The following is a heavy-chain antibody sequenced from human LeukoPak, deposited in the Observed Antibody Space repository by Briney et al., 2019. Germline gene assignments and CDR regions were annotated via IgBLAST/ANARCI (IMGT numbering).Heavy chain of an antibody. J-gene: IGHJ4*02. CDR3: ARDAGWFGEFNFDY. Sequence: GGSLRLSCAASGFTFSNYAMSWVRQAPGKGLEWVSGISGSGGSTYYADSVKGRFTISRDNSKSTLYLQLNSLRAEDTAVYYCARDAGWFGEFNFDYWGQGTLVTVSS. D-gene: IGHD3-10*01. CDR1: GFTFSNYA. V-gene: IGHV3-23*01. CDR2: ISGSGGST.